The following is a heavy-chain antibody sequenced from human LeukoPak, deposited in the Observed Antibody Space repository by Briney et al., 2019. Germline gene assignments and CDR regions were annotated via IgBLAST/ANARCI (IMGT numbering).Heavy chain of an antibody. J-gene: IGHJ4*02. Sequence: SETLSLTCAVSRVSFNDYYWSWVRQTPGKGLEWIGEINHSGYTNDSPSLKSRVTISIDTSRKQFSLNRRSVTVADTGIYYCTRMTTGHDYWGQGTLVTVSS. CDR3: TRMTTGHDY. CDR1: RVSFNDYY. CDR2: INHSGYT. D-gene: IGHD4-17*01. V-gene: IGHV4-34*01.